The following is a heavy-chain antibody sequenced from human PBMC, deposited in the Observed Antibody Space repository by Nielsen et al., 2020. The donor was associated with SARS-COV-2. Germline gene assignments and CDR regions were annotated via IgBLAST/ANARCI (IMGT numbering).Heavy chain of an antibody. CDR3: ASFHYYGSGSYGLDY. CDR2: IRYDGSNK. J-gene: IGHJ4*02. V-gene: IGHV3-30*02. D-gene: IGHD3-10*01. Sequence: GESLKISCAASGFTFRSYGMHWVRQAPGKGLEWVAFIRYDGSNKYYADSVKGRFTISRDNSQNTLYLQMNSLSAEDTAVYYCASFHYYGSGSYGLDYWGQGTLVTVSS. CDR1: GFTFRSYG.